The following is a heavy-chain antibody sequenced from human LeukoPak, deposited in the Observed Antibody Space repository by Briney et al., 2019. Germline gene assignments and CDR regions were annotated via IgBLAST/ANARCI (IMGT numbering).Heavy chain of an antibody. V-gene: IGHV4-30-2*01. CDR2: IYHSGST. D-gene: IGHD1-26*01. J-gene: IGHJ4*02. CDR3: ARGSGSYPI. CDR1: GGSISSGGYY. Sequence: PSQTLSLTCTVSGGSISSGGYYWSWIRQPPGKGLEWIGYIYHSGSTYYNPSLKSRVTISVDRSKNQFSLELSSVTAADTAVYYCARGSGSYPIWGQGTLVTVSS.